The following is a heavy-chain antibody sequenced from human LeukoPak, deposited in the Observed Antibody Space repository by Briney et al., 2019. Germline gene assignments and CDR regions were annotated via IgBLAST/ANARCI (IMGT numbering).Heavy chain of an antibody. D-gene: IGHD1-26*01. CDR3: ARAPYSGSFHYFDY. J-gene: IGHJ4*02. Sequence: PAGTLSLTCTVSGVSIRNTYWHWIRQPAGKGLEWIGRISASGTSSCNPSLKSRLNLSVGTSTNQFSLKLTSVTAADTAVYYCARAPYSGSFHYFDYWGQGTLVSVCS. CDR2: ISASGTS. V-gene: IGHV4-4*07. CDR1: GVSIRNTY.